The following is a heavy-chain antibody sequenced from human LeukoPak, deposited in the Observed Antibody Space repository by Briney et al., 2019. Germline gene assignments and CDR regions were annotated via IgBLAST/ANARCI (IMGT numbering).Heavy chain of an antibody. CDR3: AREAGTVVIGRFDP. J-gene: IGHJ5*02. V-gene: IGHV3-30*02. Sequence: PGGSLRLSCAASGIPFTRNGMHWVRQAPGKGLEWVAFIQYDAINIKYGDSVKGRFTISRDNSKNTLYLQMNSLTPEDTAVHYCAREAGTVVIGRFDPWGQGTLVTVSS. D-gene: IGHD2-15*01. CDR1: GIPFTRNG. CDR2: IQYDAINI.